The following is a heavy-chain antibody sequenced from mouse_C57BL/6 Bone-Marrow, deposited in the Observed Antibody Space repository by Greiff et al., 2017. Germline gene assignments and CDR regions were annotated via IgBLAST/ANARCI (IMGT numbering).Heavy chain of an antibody. CDR2: INPNNGGT. Sequence: EVQLQQSGPELVKPGASVKIPCKASGYTFTDYNMDWVKQSHGKSLEWIGDINPNNGGTIYNQKFKGKATLTVDTSSSTAYMELRSLTSEDTAVYYCARYGYYGGYFDYWGQGTTLTVSS. J-gene: IGHJ2*01. D-gene: IGHD2-3*01. CDR1: GYTFTDYN. V-gene: IGHV1-18*01. CDR3: ARYGYYGGYFDY.